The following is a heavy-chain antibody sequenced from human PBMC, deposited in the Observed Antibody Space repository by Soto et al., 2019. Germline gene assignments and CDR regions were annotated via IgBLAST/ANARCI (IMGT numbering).Heavy chain of an antibody. Sequence: GESLKISCKGSGYSFTSYWIGWVRQMPGKGLEWMGIIYPGDSDTRYSPSFQGQVTISADKSISTAYLQWSSLKASDTAMYYCARYYYGSGSSYGMDVWGQGTTVTVSS. D-gene: IGHD3-10*01. CDR1: GYSFTSYW. J-gene: IGHJ6*02. V-gene: IGHV5-51*01. CDR2: IYPGDSDT. CDR3: ARYYYGSGSSYGMDV.